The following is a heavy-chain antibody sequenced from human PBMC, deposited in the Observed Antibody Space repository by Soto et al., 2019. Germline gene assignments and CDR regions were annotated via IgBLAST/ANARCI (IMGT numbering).Heavy chain of an antibody. CDR3: ARAASSAVSIFEF. D-gene: IGHD4-17*01. CDR1: GYSFTGIG. V-gene: IGHV1-18*04. CDR2: ISGYNDNT. Sequence: QVQLVQSGAEVKKPGASVKVSCKASGYSFTGIGISWVRQAPGQGLEWMGWISGYNDNTNYAQQLQGRVTMTKDTSTSTAYMELKRLRSDDTAVYYCARAASSAVSIFEFWGQGTLVTVSS. J-gene: IGHJ4*02.